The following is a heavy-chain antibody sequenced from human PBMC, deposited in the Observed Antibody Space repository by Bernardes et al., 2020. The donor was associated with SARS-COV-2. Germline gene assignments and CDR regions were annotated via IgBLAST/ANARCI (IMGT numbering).Heavy chain of an antibody. J-gene: IGHJ4*02. CDR1: GFRFSDYH. CDR3: TRDGSHRKFDY. CDR2: IDSSGNKL. D-gene: IGHD1-26*01. V-gene: IGHV3-11*01. Sequence: WGSLRLSCAASGFRFSDYHMSWFRQAPGKGLEWISYIDSSGNKLCADSVKGRVTISRDNAKNSLYLQMNSLRAEDTAVYYCTRDGSHRKFDYWGQGTLVTVSS.